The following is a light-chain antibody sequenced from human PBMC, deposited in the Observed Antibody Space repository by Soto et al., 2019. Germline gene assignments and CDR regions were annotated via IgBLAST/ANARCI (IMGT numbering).Light chain of an antibody. CDR2: EVN. CDR3: SSYTRSNTMP. CDR1: SSDVGAYNY. Sequence: QSALTQPASVSGSPGQSITFSCTGTSSDVGAYNYVSWYQQHPGKTPKLIIYEVNNRPSGVSNRFSGSKSGNTASLTVSGLQAEDEAVYYCSSYTRSNTMPFGGGTKLTVL. J-gene: IGLJ2*01. V-gene: IGLV2-14*01.